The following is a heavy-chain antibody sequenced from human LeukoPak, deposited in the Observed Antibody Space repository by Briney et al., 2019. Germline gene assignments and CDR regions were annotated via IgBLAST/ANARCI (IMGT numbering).Heavy chain of an antibody. CDR3: AKDRLLWFGELPNYFDY. Sequence: GGSLRLSCAASGFTFSSYGMLWVRQAPGKGLEWVAVIWYDGSNKYYADSVKGRFTISRDNSKNTLYLQMNSLRAEDTAVYYCAKDRLLWFGELPNYFDYWGQGTLVTVSS. CDR1: GFTFSSYG. J-gene: IGHJ4*02. CDR2: IWYDGSNK. D-gene: IGHD3-10*01. V-gene: IGHV3-33*06.